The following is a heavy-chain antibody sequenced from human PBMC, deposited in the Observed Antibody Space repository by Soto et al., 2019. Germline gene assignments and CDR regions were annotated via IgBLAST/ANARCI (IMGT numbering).Heavy chain of an antibody. CDR1: GGSISSSSYY. Sequence: PSETLSLTCTVSGGSISSSSYYWGWIRQPPGKGLEWIGSIYYSGSTYYNPSLKSRVTISVGTSKNQFSLKLSSVTAADTAVYYCASRLFTFGGVIVTSVLDAFDIWGQGTMVTVSS. D-gene: IGHD3-16*02. CDR2: IYYSGST. V-gene: IGHV4-39*01. CDR3: ASRLFTFGGVIVTSVLDAFDI. J-gene: IGHJ3*02.